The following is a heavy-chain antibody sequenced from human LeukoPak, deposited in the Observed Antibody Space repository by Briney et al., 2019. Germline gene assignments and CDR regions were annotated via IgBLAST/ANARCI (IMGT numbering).Heavy chain of an antibody. J-gene: IGHJ4*02. Sequence: PGGSLRLSCAASGFTFSSYGMHWVRQAPGKGLEWVAVIWYDGSNKYYADSVKGRFTISRDNSKNTLYLQMNSLRAEETAVYYRAPDPGIAARRSPPYYFDYWGQGTLVTVSS. V-gene: IGHV3-33*01. D-gene: IGHD6-6*01. CDR3: APDPGIAARRSPPYYFDY. CDR2: IWYDGSNK. CDR1: GFTFSSYG.